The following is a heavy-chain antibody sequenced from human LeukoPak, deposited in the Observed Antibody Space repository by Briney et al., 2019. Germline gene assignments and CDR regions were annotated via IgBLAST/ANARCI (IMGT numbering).Heavy chain of an antibody. D-gene: IGHD3-10*01. V-gene: IGHV3-43*01. CDR2: ISWDGGST. Sequence: GGSLRLSCAASGFTFDDYTMHWVRQAPGKGLEWVSLISWDGGSTYYADSVKGRFTISRDNSKNSLYLQMNSLRTEDTALYYCAKDYGSGSIYFDYWGQGTLVTVSS. J-gene: IGHJ4*02. CDR3: AKDYGSGSIYFDY. CDR1: GFTFDDYT.